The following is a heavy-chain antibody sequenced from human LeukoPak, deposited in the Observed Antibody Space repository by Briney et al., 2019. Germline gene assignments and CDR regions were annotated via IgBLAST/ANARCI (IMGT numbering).Heavy chain of an antibody. Sequence: SETLSLTCAVYGVSFSGYYWSWIRQPPGKGLEWIGEINHSGSTNYNPSLKSRVTISVDTSKNQFSLKLSSVTAADTAVYYCAREDLEMSTPWGYWGQGTLVTVSS. V-gene: IGHV4-34*01. J-gene: IGHJ4*02. CDR1: GVSFSGYY. CDR2: INHSGST. D-gene: IGHD5-24*01. CDR3: AREDLEMSTPWGY.